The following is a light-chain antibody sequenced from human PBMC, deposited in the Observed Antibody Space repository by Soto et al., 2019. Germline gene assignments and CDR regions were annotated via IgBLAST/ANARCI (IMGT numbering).Light chain of an antibody. V-gene: IGKV3-20*01. Sequence: EIVLTQSPGTLSLSPGERATLSCRASQSVSSSYAAWYQQKPGQAPRLLIYGASSRATGRPDRFSGSGSGTDFTLTLSRLEPEDVAVYYCQRYGSSPLTFGGGTKGEIK. CDR1: QSVSSSY. CDR3: QRYGSSPLT. J-gene: IGKJ4*01. CDR2: GAS.